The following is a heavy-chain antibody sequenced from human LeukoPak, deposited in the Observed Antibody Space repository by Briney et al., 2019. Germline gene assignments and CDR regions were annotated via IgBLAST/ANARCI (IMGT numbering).Heavy chain of an antibody. CDR1: GFTFSSYW. CDR3: ARVSPFGIAAAGTYYYYYMDV. D-gene: IGHD6-13*01. J-gene: IGHJ6*03. V-gene: IGHV3-74*01. CDR2: INSDGSST. Sequence: GGSLRLSCAASGFTFSSYWMHWVRQAPGKGLVWVSRINSDGSSTNYADSVKGRFFVSRDNAKNTLYLQMNSLRAEDTAVYYWARVSPFGIAAAGTYYYYYMDVWGKGTTVTVSS.